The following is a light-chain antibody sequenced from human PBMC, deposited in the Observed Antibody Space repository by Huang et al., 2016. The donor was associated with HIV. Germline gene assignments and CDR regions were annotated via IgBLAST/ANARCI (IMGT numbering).Light chain of an antibody. CDR2: DAS. CDR3: QHRSNSPYT. J-gene: IGKJ2*01. V-gene: IGKV3-11*01. CDR1: QRVDNY. Sequence: EIVLTQSPATLSLSPGERATLSCRAIQRVDNYLVWYQQKLGQAPRLLIYDASKRATGIPARFSGSGSGTDFTLTISSLEPEDFAVYFCQHRSNSPYTFGRGTILEIK.